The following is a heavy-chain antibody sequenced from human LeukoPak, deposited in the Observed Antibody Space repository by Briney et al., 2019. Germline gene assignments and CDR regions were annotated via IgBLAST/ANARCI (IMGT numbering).Heavy chain of an antibody. V-gene: IGHV4-34*01. CDR2: INHSGST. Sequence: SETLSLTCAVYGGSFSGYYWSWIRQPPGKGLERIGEINHSGSTNYNPSLKSRVTISVDTSKNQFSLKLSSVTAADTAVYYCARAPDLGVFDYWGQGTLVTVSS. CDR1: GGSFSGYY. CDR3: ARAPDLGVFDY. J-gene: IGHJ4*02.